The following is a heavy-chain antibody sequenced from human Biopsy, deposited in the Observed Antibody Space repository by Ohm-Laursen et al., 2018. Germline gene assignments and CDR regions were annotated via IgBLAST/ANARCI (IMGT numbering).Heavy chain of an antibody. J-gene: IGHJ2*01. CDR3: ARDRGFYSDRTVPGYFDL. D-gene: IGHD3-22*01. Sequence: PSETLSLTCAVSGDSISTYYRSWIRQPPGKGLEWIGYVYYTGSTDYNPSLQSRVTISVDTSKSHFSLRLRSVTPADTAIYYCARDRGFYSDRTVPGYFDLWGRGTLVTVSS. CDR1: GDSISTYY. CDR2: VYYTGST. V-gene: IGHV4-59*01.